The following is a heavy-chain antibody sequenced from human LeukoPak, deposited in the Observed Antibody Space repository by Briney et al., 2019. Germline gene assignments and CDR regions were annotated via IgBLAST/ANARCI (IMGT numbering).Heavy chain of an antibody. D-gene: IGHD3-3*01. V-gene: IGHV3-30*02. J-gene: IGHJ4*02. CDR1: GFTFSSYG. CDR3: AKIPYDLWSGYTQFDF. CDR2: IRYSGSNK. Sequence: PGGSLRLSCAASGFTFSSYGMHWARQAPGKGLEWVAFIRYSGSNKYYAGSGKGRFTISRDNSKNTLYLQMNSLRAEDTAVYYCAKIPYDLWSGYTQFDFWGQGTLVTVSS.